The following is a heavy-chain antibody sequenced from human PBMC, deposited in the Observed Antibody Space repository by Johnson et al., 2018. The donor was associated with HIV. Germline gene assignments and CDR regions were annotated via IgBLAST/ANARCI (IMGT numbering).Heavy chain of an antibody. Sequence: QVQLVESGGGLVQPGRSLRLSCTASGFTFGDYALSWFRQAPGKGLEWVTFIRYDGSEKYFADSVKGRFTISRDNSKNTLYLQMSSLRLEDTAVYYCAKEQWFGELFSAFDIWGQGTMVTVSS. CDR2: IRYDGSEK. CDR1: GFTFGDYA. CDR3: AKEQWFGELFSAFDI. V-gene: IGHV3-30*02. J-gene: IGHJ3*02. D-gene: IGHD3-10*01.